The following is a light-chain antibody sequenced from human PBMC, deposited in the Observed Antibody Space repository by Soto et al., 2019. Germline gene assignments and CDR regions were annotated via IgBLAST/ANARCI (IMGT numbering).Light chain of an antibody. CDR2: RST. J-gene: IGLJ2*01. V-gene: IGLV1-44*01. CDR3: NSYAGGNNLV. Sequence: QSVLTQPPSASGTPGQRVTISCSGSSSNVGSNSVNWYQHFPGTAPKVLIYRSTQRPSGVPDRFSGSKSDNTASLTVSGLQAEDEADYYCNSYAGGNNLVFGGGTKVTVL. CDR1: SSNVGSNS.